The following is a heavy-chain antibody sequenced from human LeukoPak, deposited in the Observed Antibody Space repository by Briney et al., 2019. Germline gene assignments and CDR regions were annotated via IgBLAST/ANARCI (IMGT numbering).Heavy chain of an antibody. V-gene: IGHV4-30-2*05. CDR3: ARDLRGCSSTSCPYYYYGMDV. CDR1: GGSISSGGYS. D-gene: IGHD2-2*01. J-gene: IGHJ6*02. Sequence: PSETLSLTCAVSGGSISSGGYSWSWIRQPPGKGLEWIGYIYHSGSTYYNPSLKSRVTISVDTSKNQFSLKLSSVTAADTAVYYCARDLRGCSSTSCPYYYYGMDVWGQGTTVTVSS. CDR2: IYHSGST.